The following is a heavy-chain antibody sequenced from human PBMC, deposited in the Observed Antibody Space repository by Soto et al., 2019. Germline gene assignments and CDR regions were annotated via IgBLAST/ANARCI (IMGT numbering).Heavy chain of an antibody. D-gene: IGHD6-19*01. V-gene: IGHV4-61*08. Sequence: SETLSPICTVSGAALSSGGYFYTWDRQPPGKGLEWLGYICYSGGTNYNPSLKSRVTISLDKSKGQSSLRLISVTAADTAVYYCTREQSDDNYFDPWGQGSLVTVSS. CDR3: TREQSDDNYFDP. CDR1: GAALSSGGYF. J-gene: IGHJ5*02. CDR2: ICYSGGT.